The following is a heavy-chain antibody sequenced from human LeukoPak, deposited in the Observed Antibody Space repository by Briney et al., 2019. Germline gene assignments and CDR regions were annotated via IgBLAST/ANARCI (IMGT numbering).Heavy chain of an antibody. Sequence: GGSLGLSCAASQFIFSNYAMSWVRQAPGKGLEWVPTISGSGGSTYYADSVKGRFTISRDNSKNTLSLQMESLRAGDTAVYFCAKGGRHIPAAYDYWGQGALVTVSS. CDR2: ISGSGGST. V-gene: IGHV3-23*01. CDR1: QFIFSNYA. D-gene: IGHD6-13*01. J-gene: IGHJ4*02. CDR3: AKGGRHIPAAYDY.